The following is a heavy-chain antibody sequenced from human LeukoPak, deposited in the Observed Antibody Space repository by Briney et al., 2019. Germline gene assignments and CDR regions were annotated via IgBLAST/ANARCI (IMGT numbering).Heavy chain of an antibody. J-gene: IGHJ3*02. D-gene: IGHD2-2*01. V-gene: IGHV1-18*01. Sequence: ASVKVSCKASGYTFTSYGISWVRQAPGQGLEWMGWISAYNGNTNYAQKPQGRVTMTTDTSTSTAYMELRSLRSDDTAVYYCARDYCSSTSCYGDAFDIWGQGTMVTVSS. CDR2: ISAYNGNT. CDR1: GYTFTSYG. CDR3: ARDYCSSTSCYGDAFDI.